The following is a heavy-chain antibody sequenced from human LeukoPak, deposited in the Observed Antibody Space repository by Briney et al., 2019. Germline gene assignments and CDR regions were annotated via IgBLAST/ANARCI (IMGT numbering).Heavy chain of an antibody. V-gene: IGHV3-21*01. Sequence: GGSLRLSCAASGFTFSSYSMNWVRQAPGKGLEWVSSISSSSSYIYYADSVKGRFTISRDNAENSLYLQMNSLRAEDTAVYYCARASLGGIDYWGQGTLVTVSS. CDR3: ARASLGGIDY. CDR1: GFTFSSYS. CDR2: ISSSSSYI. D-gene: IGHD3-16*01. J-gene: IGHJ4*02.